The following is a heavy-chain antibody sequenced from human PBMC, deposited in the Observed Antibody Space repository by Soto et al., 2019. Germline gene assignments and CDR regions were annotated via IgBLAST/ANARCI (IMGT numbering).Heavy chain of an antibody. CDR3: ARVVQQLVRGLGWFDP. D-gene: IGHD6-13*01. V-gene: IGHV4-34*01. Sequence: SETLSLTCAVYGGSFSGYYWSWIRQPPGKGLEWIGEINHSGSTNYNPSLKSRVTISLDTSKNQCSLKLGSVTAADTAVYYCARVVQQLVRGLGWFDPWGQGTLVTVSS. CDR1: GGSFSGYY. J-gene: IGHJ5*02. CDR2: INHSGST.